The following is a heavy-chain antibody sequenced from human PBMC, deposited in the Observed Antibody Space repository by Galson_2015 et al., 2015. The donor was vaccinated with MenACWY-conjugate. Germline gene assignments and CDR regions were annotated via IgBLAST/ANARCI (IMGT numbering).Heavy chain of an antibody. CDR1: GFTFRSYW. D-gene: IGHD2-2*02. CDR3: ARGTWDIVVVSAAIHGFDI. V-gene: IGHV3-7*03. CDR2: IDKDGSEK. J-gene: IGHJ3*02. Sequence: SLRLSCAVSGFTFRSYWMSWVRQAPGKGLEWVANIDKDGSEKYYVDSVKGRFIISRDNAKNSLYLQMNSVRTEDTAVYYCARGTWDIVVVSAAIHGFDIWGQGTMVTVSS.